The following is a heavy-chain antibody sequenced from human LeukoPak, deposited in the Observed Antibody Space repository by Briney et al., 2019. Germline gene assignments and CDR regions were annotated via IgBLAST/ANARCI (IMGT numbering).Heavy chain of an antibody. CDR2: ISGSGGNA. J-gene: IGHJ4*02. D-gene: IGHD2-15*01. CDR1: GFTFSSYA. V-gene: IGHV3-23*01. CDR3: AKDWEDIVVIAATLGH. Sequence: PGGSLRLSCAVSGFTFSSYAMSWVRQAPGKGLQWVSAISGSGGNAYYAASVKGRFIIPRDNSENTLYLQMNSLRDEDTAIYYCAKDWEDIVVIAATLGHWGQGALVTVSS.